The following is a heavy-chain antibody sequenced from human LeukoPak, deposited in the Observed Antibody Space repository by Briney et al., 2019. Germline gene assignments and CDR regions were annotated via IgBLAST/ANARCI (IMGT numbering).Heavy chain of an antibody. V-gene: IGHV3-30*02. J-gene: IGHJ4*02. Sequence: GGSLRLSCAASGFIFSNSGMHWVRQAPLKGLEWVAFIRFDGNSQYYEDSVKGRFTVSRDNSKNTLFLQMSSLRPDDTGIYYCAKDSRSGYSHFDHWGQGTLVTVSS. CDR1: GFIFSNSG. CDR2: IRFDGNSQ. CDR3: AKDSRSGYSHFDH. D-gene: IGHD3-3*01.